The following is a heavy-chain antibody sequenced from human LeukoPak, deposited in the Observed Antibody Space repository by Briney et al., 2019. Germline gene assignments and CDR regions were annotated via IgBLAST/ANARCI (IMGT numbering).Heavy chain of an antibody. CDR2: INPSSGGT. V-gene: IGHV1-2*06. CDR3: AREGSGSYAGFDY. J-gene: IGHJ4*02. D-gene: IGHD1-26*01. Sequence: ASVKVSRKASEYTFTGYYLHWVRQAPGQGLEWMGRINPSSGGTNYAQKFQGRVTMTRDTSISTVYMELSRLRFDDTAVYYCAREGSGSYAGFDYWGQGTLVTVSS. CDR1: EYTFTGYY.